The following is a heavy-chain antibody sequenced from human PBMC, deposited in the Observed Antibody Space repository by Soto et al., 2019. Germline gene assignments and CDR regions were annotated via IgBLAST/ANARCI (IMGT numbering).Heavy chain of an antibody. Sequence: SETLSLTCAVYRGALSGYSWNWIRQPPGKGLEWIGEINYSEDTNPTYNPSLKSRVTISVDTSKNQVSLRLNSVTAADTAFYYCARGGGYCGSTSCHTYYFDYWGQGPLVTVSS. D-gene: IGHD2-2*02. J-gene: IGHJ4*02. CDR3: ARGGGYCGSTSCHTYYFDY. CDR2: INYSEDT. CDR1: RGALSGYS. V-gene: IGHV4-34*01.